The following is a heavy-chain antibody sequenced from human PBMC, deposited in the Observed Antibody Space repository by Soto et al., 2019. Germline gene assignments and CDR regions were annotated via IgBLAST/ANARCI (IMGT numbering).Heavy chain of an antibody. D-gene: IGHD2-15*01. CDR1: GFIVSDTY. Sequence: EVQLVESGGGLVQPGGSLRLSCTASGFIVSDTYVNWVRQAPGMGLEWVSVISNRGDTHYADSVRGRFSLSRDISDNTLHLQMNNRRVEDTAVYYCAREPRYCRCGSCSITGDAYDIWGQGTMVTVSS. J-gene: IGHJ3*02. CDR2: ISNRGDT. CDR3: AREPRYCRCGSCSITGDAYDI. V-gene: IGHV3-66*01.